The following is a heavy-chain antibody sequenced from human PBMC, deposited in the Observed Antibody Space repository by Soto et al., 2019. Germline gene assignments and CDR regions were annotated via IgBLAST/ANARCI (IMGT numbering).Heavy chain of an antibody. J-gene: IGHJ4*02. CDR1: GGSISSSSYY. CDR3: ARHAKRYFDWLFPFDY. V-gene: IGHV4-39*01. CDR2: IYYSGST. Sequence: PSETLSLTCTFSGGSISSSSYYWGWIRQPPGKGLEWIGSIYYSGSTYYNPSLKSRVTISVDTSKNQFSLKLSSVTAADTAVYYCARHAKRYFDWLFPFDYWGQGTLVTVSS. D-gene: IGHD3-9*01.